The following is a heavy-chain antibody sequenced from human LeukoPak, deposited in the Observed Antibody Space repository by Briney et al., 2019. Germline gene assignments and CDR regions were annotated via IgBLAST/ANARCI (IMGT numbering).Heavy chain of an antibody. CDR3: ARDGDIVATISDAFDI. J-gene: IGHJ3*02. D-gene: IGHD5-12*01. CDR2: INAGNGNT. CDR1: GYTFTSYA. Sequence: ASVKVSCKASGYTFTSYAMHWVRQAPGQRLEWMGWINAGNGNTKYSQKFQGRVTITRDTSASTAYMELSSLRPEDTAVYYCARDGDIVATISDAFDIWGQGTMVTVSS. V-gene: IGHV1-3*01.